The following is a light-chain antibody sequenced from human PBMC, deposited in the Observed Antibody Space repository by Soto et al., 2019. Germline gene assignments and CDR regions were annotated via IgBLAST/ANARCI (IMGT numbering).Light chain of an antibody. CDR3: QQYGSSPLT. J-gene: IGKJ4*01. CDR1: QSVSSSY. V-gene: IGKV3-20*01. CDR2: GAS. Sequence: EIVLTHSPGTLSLSPCERATLSSSASQSVSSSYLAWYRQRPGQAPRLLIYGASSRATGIPDRFSGSGSGTDFTLTISRLEPEDFAVYYCQQYGSSPLTFGGGTKVDIK.